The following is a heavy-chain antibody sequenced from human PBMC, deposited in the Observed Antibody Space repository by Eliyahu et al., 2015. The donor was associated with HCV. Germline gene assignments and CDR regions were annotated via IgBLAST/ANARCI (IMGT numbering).Heavy chain of an antibody. Sequence: EAHLLESGGGLVQPGGSLKLSCAASGFSFSTYAMTWVRQAPGKGLEWISTVTGGGGGTYYANSVKGRFTVSRDNSRVTLYLQLSSLRVEDTAVYYCAKGKSGGVVDWFDPWGQGILVTVSS. CDR1: GFSFSTYA. J-gene: IGHJ5*02. V-gene: IGHV3-23*01. CDR2: VTGGGGGT. CDR3: AKGKSGGVVDWFDP. D-gene: IGHD3-3*01.